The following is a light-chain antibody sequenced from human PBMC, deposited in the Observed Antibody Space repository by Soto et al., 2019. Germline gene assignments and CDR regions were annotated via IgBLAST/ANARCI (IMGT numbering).Light chain of an antibody. J-gene: IGLJ2*01. CDR2: DVS. CDR1: SSDVGGYNY. V-gene: IGLV2-14*01. Sequence: QSALTQPASVSGSPGQSITISCTGTSSDVGGYNYVSWYQQHPGKAPKLMIYDVSNRPSEISYRFSGSKSGNTASLTISGLQAEDEADYYCSSYTSSSTRVFGGGTKLTVL. CDR3: SSYTSSSTRV.